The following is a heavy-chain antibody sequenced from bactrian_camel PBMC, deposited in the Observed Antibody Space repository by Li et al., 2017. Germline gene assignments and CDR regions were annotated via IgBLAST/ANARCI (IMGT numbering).Heavy chain of an antibody. Sequence: HVQLVESGGDSVETGGSLRLTCQASGSSVNCMAWFRQVPGQEREAVASLDSDGDIEYADFVKGRFTISKSGDLLYLQMDSLKPEDTAMYYCAIDRGTGCKFRAGTAYWGQGTQVTVS. V-gene: IGHV3S53*01. CDR1: GSSVNC. CDR2: LDSDGDI. D-gene: IGHD6*01. CDR3: AIDRGTGCKFRAGTAY. J-gene: IGHJ4*01.